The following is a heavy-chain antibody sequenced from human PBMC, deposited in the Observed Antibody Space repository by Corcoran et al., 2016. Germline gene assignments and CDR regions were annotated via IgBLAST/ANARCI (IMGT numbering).Heavy chain of an antibody. Sequence: QVQLEQSGAEVKKPGASVKVSCKASGYTFTSYGISWVRQAPGQGLEWMGWISAYNGNTNYAQQLQGRVTMTTATSTSTDYRELRSLRSDDTAVDDCTRETNSRSGNGPVYYYYGMDVWGQGTTVTVSS. J-gene: IGHJ6*02. CDR3: TRETNSRSGNGPVYYYYGMDV. CDR2: ISAYNGNT. V-gene: IGHV1-18*01. CDR1: GYTFTSYG. D-gene: IGHD6-13*01.